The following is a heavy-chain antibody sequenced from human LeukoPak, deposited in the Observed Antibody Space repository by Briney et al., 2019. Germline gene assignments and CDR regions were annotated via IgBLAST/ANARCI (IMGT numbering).Heavy chain of an antibody. CDR3: ATSDTAEAELGY. CDR1: GGSFSGYY. V-gene: IGHV4-34*01. J-gene: IGHJ4*02. Sequence: SETLSLTCAVYGGSFSGYYWSWIRQPPGKGLEWIGEINHSGSTNYNPSLKSRVTMSVDTSKNQFSLKLSSVTAADTAVYYCATSDTAEAELGYWGQGTLVTVSS. D-gene: IGHD5-18*01. CDR2: INHSGST.